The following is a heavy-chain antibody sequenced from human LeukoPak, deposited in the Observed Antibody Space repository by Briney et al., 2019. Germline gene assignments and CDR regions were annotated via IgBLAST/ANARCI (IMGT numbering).Heavy chain of an antibody. D-gene: IGHD3-22*01. Sequence: PSETLSLTCTVSGGSISSGSYYWSWIRQPPGKGLEWIGEINHSGSTNYNPSLKSRVTISVDTSKNQFSLKLSSVTAADTAVYYCARAVPYYYDSSGHGLGGSFDYWGQGTLVTVSS. CDR1: GGSISSGSYY. V-gene: IGHV4-39*07. CDR3: ARAVPYYYDSSGHGLGGSFDY. CDR2: INHSGST. J-gene: IGHJ4*02.